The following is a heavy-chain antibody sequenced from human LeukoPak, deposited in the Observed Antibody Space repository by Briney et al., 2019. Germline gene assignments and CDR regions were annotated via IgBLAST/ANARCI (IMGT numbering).Heavy chain of an antibody. V-gene: IGHV3-11*04. Sequence: GGSLRLSCEASGFSFTHYYMIWIRQAPGKGLEWLSYISSRGSAIHYADSVKGRFTISRDNAKNSLYLQMNTLRAEDTAVYYCARDIEWGSFDYWGQGTLVTVSS. CDR2: ISSRGSAI. CDR1: GFSFTHYY. J-gene: IGHJ4*02. D-gene: IGHD7-27*01. CDR3: ARDIEWGSFDY.